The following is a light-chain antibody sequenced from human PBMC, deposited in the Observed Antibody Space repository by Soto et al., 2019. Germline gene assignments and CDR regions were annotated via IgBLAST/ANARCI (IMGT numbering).Light chain of an antibody. J-gene: IGLJ1*01. V-gene: IGLV2-8*01. Sequence: QSALTQPPSASGSPGQSVRISCTGIRRDVGGYNYVAWYQQHPGKAPKLIIYEVTKRPSGVPDRFSGSKSGNTASLTVSGLQSEDEADYYCSSYVGNDVFVFGTGTKLTVL. CDR3: SSYVGNDVFV. CDR1: RRDVGGYNY. CDR2: EVT.